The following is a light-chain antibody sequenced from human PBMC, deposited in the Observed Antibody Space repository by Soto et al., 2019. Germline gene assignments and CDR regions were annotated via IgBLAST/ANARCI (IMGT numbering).Light chain of an antibody. CDR3: QHRSNWRMYT. Sequence: ELVLTQSPATLSLSPGERATLSCRASQSVAGYLAWYQQKPGQGPRLLIYDTSNRATGAPARFSGSGSGTDFTLTISSLEPKDFAIYYCQHRSNWRMYTFGQGTKLEIK. J-gene: IGKJ2*01. CDR1: QSVAGY. V-gene: IGKV3-11*01. CDR2: DTS.